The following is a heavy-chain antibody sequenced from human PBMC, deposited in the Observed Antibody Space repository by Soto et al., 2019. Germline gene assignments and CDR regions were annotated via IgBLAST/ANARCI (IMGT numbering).Heavy chain of an antibody. J-gene: IGHJ4*01. Sequence: PSETLSLTCTVSGGSISRYYWIWVRQPPGKGLEWIGYIFDSGSTKYNPSLKSRVTISVDTSKNQVSLKLNSVIAADTAIYYCARDCDPFNYWGHGTLVTVSS. CDR2: IFDSGST. V-gene: IGHV4-59*01. CDR1: GGSISRYY. D-gene: IGHD2-21*02. CDR3: ARDCDPFNY.